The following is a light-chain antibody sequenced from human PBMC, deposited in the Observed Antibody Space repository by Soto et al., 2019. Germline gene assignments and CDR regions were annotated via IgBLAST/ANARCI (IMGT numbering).Light chain of an antibody. CDR3: QKLNSYPRT. V-gene: IGKV1-9*01. Sequence: DIQLTQSPSVLSASVGDRVTITCRASQGINSYLAWYQQKPGKVPKLLIFAASTLHGGVPSRFSGSGSGTECTLTISSLQPEDFATYYCQKLNSYPRTFGQGTELEIK. CDR1: QGINSY. CDR2: AAS. J-gene: IGKJ1*01.